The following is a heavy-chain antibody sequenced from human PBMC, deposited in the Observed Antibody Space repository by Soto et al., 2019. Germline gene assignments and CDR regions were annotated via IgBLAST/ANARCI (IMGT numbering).Heavy chain of an antibody. V-gene: IGHV1-8*01. D-gene: IGHD1-1*01. J-gene: IGHJ4*02. Sequence: ASVKVSCKASGYTFTSYDINWVRQATGQGLEWMGWMNPNSGNTGYAQKLQGRVTMTRNTSISTAYMELSSLRSEDTAVYYCARVKRYNWNDFVYWGQGTLVTVSS. CDR3: ARVKRYNWNDFVY. CDR2: MNPNSGNT. CDR1: GYTFTSYD.